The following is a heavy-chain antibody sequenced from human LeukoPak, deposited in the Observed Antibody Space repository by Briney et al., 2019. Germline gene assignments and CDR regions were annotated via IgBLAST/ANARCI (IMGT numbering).Heavy chain of an antibody. CDR1: GFTFSSYG. Sequence: GGSLRLSCAASGFTFSSYGMHWVRQAPGKGLEWVAFIRYDGSNKYYADSVKGRFTISRDNSKNTLYLQMNSLRAEDTAVYYCASSAGRDYYDSSGYPDYWGQGTLVTVSS. D-gene: IGHD3-22*01. J-gene: IGHJ4*02. CDR3: ASSAGRDYYDSSGYPDY. CDR2: IRYDGSNK. V-gene: IGHV3-30*02.